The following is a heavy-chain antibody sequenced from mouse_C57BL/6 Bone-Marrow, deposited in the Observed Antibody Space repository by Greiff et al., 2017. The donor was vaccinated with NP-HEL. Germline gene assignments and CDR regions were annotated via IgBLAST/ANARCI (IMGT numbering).Heavy chain of an antibody. CDR1: GYTFTSYG. CDR2: IYPRSGNP. D-gene: IGHD1-1*01. V-gene: IGHV1-81*01. J-gene: IGHJ2*01. Sequence: QVQLKQSGAELARPGASVKLSCKASGYTFTSYGISWVKQRTGQGLEWIGEIYPRSGNPYYHEKFKGTATLSADKSSSTAYMELRSLTSEDSAVYFCASSFMTTVVATDYWGQGTTLTVSS. CDR3: ASSFMTTVVATDY.